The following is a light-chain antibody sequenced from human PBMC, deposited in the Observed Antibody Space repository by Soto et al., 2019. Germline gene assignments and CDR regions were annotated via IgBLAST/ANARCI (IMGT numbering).Light chain of an antibody. CDR1: QSIGTY. CDR3: QQHNNWPPIT. V-gene: IGKV3-15*01. CDR2: DAS. J-gene: IGKJ5*01. Sequence: ETVMTQSPPTLPLSPGESAIVSCRASQSIGTYLAWYQQKRGQSPRLLIYDASTRATGIPARFSGSGSGTEFTLTINSLQSEDFAVYYCQQHNNWPPITFGQGTRLEIK.